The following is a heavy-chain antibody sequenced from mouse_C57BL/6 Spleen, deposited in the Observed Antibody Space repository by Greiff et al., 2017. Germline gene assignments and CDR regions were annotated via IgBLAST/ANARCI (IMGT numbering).Heavy chain of an antibody. J-gene: IGHJ1*03. CDR1: GFTFSDYY. CDR3: ARAYYWYFDV. CDR2: INYDGSST. V-gene: IGHV5-16*01. Sequence: EVKLMESEGGLVQPGSSMKLSCTASGFTFSDYYMAWVRQVPEKGLEWVANINYDGSSTYYLDSLKSRFIISRDNAKNILYLQMSSLKSEDTATYYCARAYYWYFDVWGTGTTVTVSS.